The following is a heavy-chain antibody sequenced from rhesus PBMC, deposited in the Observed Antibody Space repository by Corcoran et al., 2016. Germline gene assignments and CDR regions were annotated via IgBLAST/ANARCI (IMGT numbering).Heavy chain of an antibody. CDR1: GGSISGYYY. CDR2: IDGNSAST. Sequence: QVKLQQWGEGPVKPSETLSLTCAVYGGSISGYYYWSWIRQPPGKGLEWIGKIDGNSASTNYNPYLKNRVTISKDTSKNQFSLKLSSVTAADAAVYYCARVGSRGNYFDYWGQGVLVTVSS. V-gene: IGHV4-73*01. J-gene: IGHJ4*01. D-gene: IGHD2-39*01. CDR3: ARVGSRGNYFDY.